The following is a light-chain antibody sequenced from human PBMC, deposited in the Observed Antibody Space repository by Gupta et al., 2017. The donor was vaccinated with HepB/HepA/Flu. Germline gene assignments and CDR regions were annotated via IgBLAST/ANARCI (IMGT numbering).Light chain of an antibody. CDR3: QSYDSSMSALRV. CDR1: SSNIGAGYD. J-gene: IGLJ2*01. Sequence: QSVLTQPPSGSGAPGQRVTISCTGSSSNIGAGYDVHWYQQLPGTAPKPLPKGPRNRPSGVPDRCSGCKSCTSASLVITGRQAEDEADYYCQSYDSSMSALRVFGGGTKLTVL. V-gene: IGLV1-40*01. CDR2: GPR.